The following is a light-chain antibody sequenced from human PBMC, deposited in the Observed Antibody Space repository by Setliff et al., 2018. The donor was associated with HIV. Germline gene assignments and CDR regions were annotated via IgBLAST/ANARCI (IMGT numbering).Light chain of an antibody. CDR2: DAG. V-gene: IGLV7-46*01. CDR1: SGAVTSGHF. CDR3: LLFYSGVRV. J-gene: IGLJ2*01. Sequence: QAVVTQEPSLTVSPGGTVTLTCASDSGAVTSGHFPYWFQQKPGQAPRTLIYDAGTKLSSTPARFSGSLLGGKAALTLSGAQPEDEADYYCLLFYSGVRVFGGGTQLTVL.